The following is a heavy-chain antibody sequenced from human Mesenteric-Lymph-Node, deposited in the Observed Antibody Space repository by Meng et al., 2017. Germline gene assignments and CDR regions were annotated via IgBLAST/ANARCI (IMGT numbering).Heavy chain of an antibody. V-gene: IGHV3-11*04. CDR2: MNSPATTI. CDR1: GFTFSNYY. Sequence: GESLKISCTASGFTFSNYYMNWIRQAPGKGLEWLAYMNSPATTIFYADSVKDRFTISRDNAKNSLYLQMSSLTAEDTAVYFCVRDSGGIYSDAFDLWGQGTMVTVSS. J-gene: IGHJ3*01. D-gene: IGHD4-23*01. CDR3: VRDSGGIYSDAFDL.